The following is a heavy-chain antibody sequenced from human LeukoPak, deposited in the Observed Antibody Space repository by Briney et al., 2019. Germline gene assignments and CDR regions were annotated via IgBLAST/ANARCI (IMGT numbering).Heavy chain of an antibody. V-gene: IGHV1-18*01. D-gene: IGHD3-16*01. CDR2: ISAYNGNT. J-gene: IGHJ6*03. Sequence: GASVKVSCKASGYTFTSYGISWVRQAPGQGLEWMGWISAYNGNTNYAQKLQGRVTMTTDTSTSTAYMELRSLRSDDTAVYYCARDHPMGDYYYYYYMDVWGKGTTVTVSS. CDR1: GYTFTSYG. CDR3: ARDHPMGDYYYYYYMDV.